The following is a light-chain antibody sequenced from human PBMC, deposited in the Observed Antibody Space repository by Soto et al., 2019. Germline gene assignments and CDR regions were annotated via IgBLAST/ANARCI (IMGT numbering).Light chain of an antibody. CDR2: RAS. CDR1: QNVLNNY. J-gene: IGKJ3*01. V-gene: IGKV3-20*01. Sequence: EIVLTQSPDTLSLSPGERATLSCRASQNVLNNYLSWYQQKLGQAPRLLIYRASNRATGIPDRFSGSGSGTDFTLAITRLEPEDFAVYFCQQLGTSPFTFGPGTKVEIK. CDR3: QQLGTSPFT.